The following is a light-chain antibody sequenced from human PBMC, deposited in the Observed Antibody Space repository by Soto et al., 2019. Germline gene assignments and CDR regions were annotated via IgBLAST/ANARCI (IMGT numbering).Light chain of an antibody. CDR2: KAS. V-gene: IGKV1-5*03. CDR1: QDISRW. J-gene: IGKJ3*01. Sequence: DTQLTQSPSTLSASVGDRVTITCRASQDISRWLAWYQQRPGKATKLLIYKASSLESGVPSRFSGSGSGTEFTLTISSLQPDDFATYYCQQYNTPPSFGPGTTVHIQ. CDR3: QQYNTPPS.